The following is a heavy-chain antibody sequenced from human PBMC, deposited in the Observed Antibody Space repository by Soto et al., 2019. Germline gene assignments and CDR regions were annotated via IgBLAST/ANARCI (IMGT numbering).Heavy chain of an antibody. CDR3: ARVKPPRDTAMVTDDAFDI. CDR1: GFTFSSYW. V-gene: IGHV3-7*01. CDR2: IKQDGSEK. D-gene: IGHD5-18*01. Sequence: HPGGSLRLSCAASGFTFSSYWMSWVRQAPGKGLEWVANIKQDGSEKYYVDSVKGRFTISRDNAKNSLYLQMNSLRAEDTAVYYCARVKPPRDTAMVTDDAFDIWGQGTMVTVSS. J-gene: IGHJ3*02.